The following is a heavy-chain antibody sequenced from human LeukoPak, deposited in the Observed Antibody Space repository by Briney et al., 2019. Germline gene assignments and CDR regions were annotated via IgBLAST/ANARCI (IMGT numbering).Heavy chain of an antibody. J-gene: IGHJ4*02. CDR1: GGSVSSGSYY. CDR3: ARATGYCTNGVCLFDY. Sequence: PSETLSLTCTVSGGSVSSGSYYWSWIRQPPGKGLEWIVYIYYSGSTNYNPSLKSRVTISVDTSKNQFSLKLSSVTAADTAAYYCARATGYCTNGVCLFDYWGQGTLVTVSS. V-gene: IGHV4-61*01. CDR2: IYYSGST. D-gene: IGHD2-8*01.